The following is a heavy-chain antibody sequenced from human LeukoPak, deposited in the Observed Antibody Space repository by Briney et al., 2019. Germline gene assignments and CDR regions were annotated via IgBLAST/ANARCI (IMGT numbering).Heavy chain of an antibody. V-gene: IGHV4-34*01. CDR3: ARGDLKRGSN. J-gene: IGHJ4*02. CDR1: GGSFSGYY. Sequence: SETLSLTCAVYGGSFSGYYWSWIRQPPGKGLEWIGEINHSGSTNYNPSLKSRVTISVNTSKNQFSLKLTSVTAADTAVYYCARGDLKRGSNWGQGTLVTVSS. CDR2: INHSGST. D-gene: IGHD3-10*01.